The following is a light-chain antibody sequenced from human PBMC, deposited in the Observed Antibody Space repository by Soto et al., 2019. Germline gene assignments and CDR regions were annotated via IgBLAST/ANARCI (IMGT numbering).Light chain of an antibody. J-gene: IGKJ2*01. CDR3: QQYANVPYT. Sequence: DIQMTQSPSSLSASVEDRVIITCRASQSISNHLNWYQQEPGKAPKLLIYGASNLEPGVPSRFSGGGSGTDFTFTISSLRPEDIATYYCQQYANVPYTFGRGTKLEIK. CDR2: GAS. V-gene: IGKV1-33*01. CDR1: QSISNH.